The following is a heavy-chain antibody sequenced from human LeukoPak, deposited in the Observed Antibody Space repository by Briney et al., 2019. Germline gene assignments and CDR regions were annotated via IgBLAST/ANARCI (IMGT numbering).Heavy chain of an antibody. CDR2: IYYSGST. D-gene: IGHD3-22*01. CDR1: GGSISSGGYY. V-gene: IGHV4-31*03. CDR3: ARTKKDYYDSSGLGGDPRRTFDY. Sequence: PSQTLSLTCTVSGGSISSGGYYWSWIRQHPGKGLEWIGYIYYSGSTYYNPSLKSRVTISVDTSKNQFSLKLSSVAAADTAVYYCARTKKDYYDSSGLGGDPRRTFDYWGQGTLVTVSS. J-gene: IGHJ4*02.